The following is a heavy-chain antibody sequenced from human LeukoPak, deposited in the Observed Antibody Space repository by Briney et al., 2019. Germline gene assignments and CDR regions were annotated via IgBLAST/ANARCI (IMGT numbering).Heavy chain of an antibody. J-gene: IGHJ4*02. CDR3: ASNARILGY. CDR2: IKHDGSEK. D-gene: IGHD2/OR15-2a*01. CDR1: GFTFSTYW. V-gene: IGHV3-7*05. Sequence: GGSLRLSCAASGFTFSTYWMSWVRQAPGKGLEWVANIKHDGSEKNCVDSVRGRFTISRDNAKNSLYLQMDSLRAEDTAVYYCASNARILGYWGQGILVTVSS.